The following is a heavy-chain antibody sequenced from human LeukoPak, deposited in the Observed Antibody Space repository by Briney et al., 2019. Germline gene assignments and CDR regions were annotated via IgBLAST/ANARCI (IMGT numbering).Heavy chain of an antibody. CDR3: ARDSRIVGYCSGGSCSTFDY. D-gene: IGHD2-15*01. V-gene: IGHV4-39*07. CDR1: GGSISSSSYY. Sequence: SETLSLTCTVSGGSISSSSYYWGWIRQPPGKGLEWIGRIYYSGSTYYNPSLKSRATISVDTSKNQFSLKLSSVTAADTVVYYCARDSRIVGYCSGGSCSTFDYWGQGTLVTVSS. J-gene: IGHJ4*02. CDR2: IYYSGST.